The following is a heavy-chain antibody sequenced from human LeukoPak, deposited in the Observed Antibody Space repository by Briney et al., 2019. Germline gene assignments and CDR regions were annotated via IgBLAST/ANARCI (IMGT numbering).Heavy chain of an antibody. CDR1: GLTVSTNY. CDR2: IYTGGST. Sequence: TGGSLRLSCVASGLTVSTNYMSWVRQAPGKGLEWVSVIYTGGSTHYADSVKGRFTISRDTSKNTLYLQMNSLRAEDTAVYYCASISVTTVYFDYWGQGTLVTVSS. D-gene: IGHD4-17*01. J-gene: IGHJ4*02. CDR3: ASISVTTVYFDY. V-gene: IGHV3-66*01.